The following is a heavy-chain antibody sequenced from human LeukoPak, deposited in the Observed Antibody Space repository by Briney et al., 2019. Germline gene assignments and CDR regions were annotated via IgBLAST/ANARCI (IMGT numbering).Heavy chain of an antibody. D-gene: IGHD6-19*01. CDR1: GFTFSSYA. Sequence: GGSLRLSCAASGFTFSSYAMSWVRRAPGKGLEWVSGISGSGGSTYYADSVKGRFTISRDNSKNTLYLQMNSLKAEDTAVYYCTKSTGSDWYLVHYWGQGALVTVSS. J-gene: IGHJ4*02. CDR3: TKSTGSDWYLVHY. CDR2: ISGSGGST. V-gene: IGHV3-23*01.